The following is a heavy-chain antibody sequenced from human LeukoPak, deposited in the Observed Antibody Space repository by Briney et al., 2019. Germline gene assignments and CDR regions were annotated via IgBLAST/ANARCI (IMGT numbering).Heavy chain of an antibody. J-gene: IGHJ4*02. D-gene: IGHD3-16*01. CDR1: GFTFRHYS. Sequence: EGSLRLSCAASGFTFRHYSLNWVRQSPRKGLEWVSSISSSSAYTYYADSVKGRFTISRDNAKNSLYLQMNSLRAEDTAVYYCARDLLGEPGNFDYWGQGTLVIVSS. CDR3: ARDLLGEPGNFDY. CDR2: ISSSSAYT. V-gene: IGHV3-21*01.